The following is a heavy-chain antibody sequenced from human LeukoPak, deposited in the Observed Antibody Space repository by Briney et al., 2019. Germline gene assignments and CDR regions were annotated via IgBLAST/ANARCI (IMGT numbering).Heavy chain of an antibody. D-gene: IGHD4-11*01. V-gene: IGHV3-21*01. CDR3: ARDRLMTTVTDY. J-gene: IGHJ4*02. CDR1: GFTFSSYS. CDR2: ISSSSSYI. Sequence: GGSLRLSCAASGFTFSSYSMNWVRQAPGKGLEWVSSISSSSSYIYYADSVKGRFTISRDNAKNSLYLQMNSLRAEDTAVYYCARDRLMTTVTDYWGQGTLVTVSS.